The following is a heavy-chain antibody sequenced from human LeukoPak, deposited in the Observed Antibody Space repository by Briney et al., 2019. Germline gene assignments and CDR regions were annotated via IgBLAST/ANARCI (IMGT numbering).Heavy chain of an antibody. CDR1: GFTFSSYE. Sequence: PGGSLRLSCAASGFTFSSYEMNWVRQAPGKGLEWVSYISSSGSTIYYADSVKGRFTISRDNAKNSLYLQMNSRRAEDTAVYYCAKLPSYCGGDCRIYFQHWGQGTLVTVSS. D-gene: IGHD2-21*02. CDR2: ISSSGSTI. V-gene: IGHV3-48*03. J-gene: IGHJ1*01. CDR3: AKLPSYCGGDCRIYFQH.